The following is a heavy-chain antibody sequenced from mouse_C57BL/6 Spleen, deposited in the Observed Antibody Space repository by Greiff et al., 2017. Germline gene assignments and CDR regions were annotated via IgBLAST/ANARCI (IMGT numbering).Heavy chain of an antibody. J-gene: IGHJ1*03. CDR2: ISDGGSYT. CDR1: GFTFSSYA. D-gene: IGHD1-1*01. V-gene: IGHV5-4*01. CDR3: AREGHYYYGSEGYWYFDV. Sequence: EVHLVESGGGLVKPGGSLKLSCAASGFTFSSYAMSWVRQTPEKRLEWVATISDGGSYTYYPDNVKGRFTISRDNAKNNLYLQMSHLKSEDTAMYYCAREGHYYYGSEGYWYFDVWGTGTTVTVSS.